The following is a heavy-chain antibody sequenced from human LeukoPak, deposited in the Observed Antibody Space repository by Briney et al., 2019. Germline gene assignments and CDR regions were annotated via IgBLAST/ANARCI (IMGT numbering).Heavy chain of an antibody. V-gene: IGHV4-39*01. CDR3: AKAVAGTRNAFHI. J-gene: IGHJ3*02. D-gene: IGHD6-19*01. Sequence: SETLSLTCTVSGGSISSSAYHWGWIRQPPGKGLEWIGTINYGGNTYYNLSLKSRVIIFLDTSKNQFSLKLGSVTAADTAVYYCAKAVAGTRNAFHIWGQGTMVTVSS. CDR2: INYGGNT. CDR1: GGSISSSAYH.